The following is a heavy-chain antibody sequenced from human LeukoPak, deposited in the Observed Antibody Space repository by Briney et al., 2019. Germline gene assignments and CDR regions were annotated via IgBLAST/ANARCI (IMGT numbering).Heavy chain of an antibody. CDR1: EFTFSSYA. CDR2: IRYDGSNT. CDR3: ASRGRGHRNWYFDL. Sequence: GGSLRLSCAASEFTFSSYAMHWVRQAPDKGLEWVAFIRYDGSNTYYADSVKGRFTISRDNAKNSLYLQMNNLRAEDTAVYYCASRGRGHRNWYFDLWGRGTLVTVSS. V-gene: IGHV3-30*02. J-gene: IGHJ2*01. D-gene: IGHD1-14*01.